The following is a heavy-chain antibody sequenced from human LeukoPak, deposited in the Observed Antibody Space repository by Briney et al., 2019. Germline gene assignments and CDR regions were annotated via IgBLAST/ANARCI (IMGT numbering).Heavy chain of an antibody. CDR3: AREGDILTGNDAFDI. CDR2: INPSGGST. J-gene: IGHJ3*02. CDR1: GNTFAGYY. V-gene: IGHV1-46*01. Sequence: ASVRVSCKASGNTFAGYYVHWVRQAPGQGLEWMGIINPSGGSTSYAQKFQGRVTMTRDTSTSTVYMELSSLRSEDTAVYYYAREGDILTGNDAFDIWGQGTMVTVSS. D-gene: IGHD3-9*01.